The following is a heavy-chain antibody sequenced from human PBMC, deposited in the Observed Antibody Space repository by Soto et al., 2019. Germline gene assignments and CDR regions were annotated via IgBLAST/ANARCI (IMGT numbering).Heavy chain of an antibody. D-gene: IGHD6-19*01. V-gene: IGHV1-2*04. CDR3: ARGSRGGSGWYYYYYYGMDV. J-gene: IGHJ6*02. Sequence: QVQLVQSGAEVEKPGASVKVSCKASGYTFTGYYMHWVRQAPGQGLEWMGWINPNSGGTNYAQKFQGWVTMTRDTSISTAYMELSRLRSDDTAVYYCARGSRGGSGWYYYYYYGMDVWGQGTTVTVSS. CDR2: INPNSGGT. CDR1: GYTFTGYY.